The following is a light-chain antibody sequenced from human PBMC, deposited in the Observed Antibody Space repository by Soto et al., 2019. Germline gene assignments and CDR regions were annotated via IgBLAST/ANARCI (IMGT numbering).Light chain of an antibody. CDR2: LGS. CDR1: QSLLHSNGYNY. V-gene: IGKV2-28*01. Sequence: DLVMTQSPLSLPVTPGEPASISCRSSQSLLHSNGYNYLDWYLQKPGQSPQLLIYLGSNRASGVPDRFSGSGSGTDFTLKISRVEAEDVGVYYCIQALQTPLGFGGGTKVEIK. J-gene: IGKJ4*01. CDR3: IQALQTPLG.